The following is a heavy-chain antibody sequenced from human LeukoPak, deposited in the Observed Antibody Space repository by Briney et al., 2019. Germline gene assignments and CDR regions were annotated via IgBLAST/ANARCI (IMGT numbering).Heavy chain of an antibody. V-gene: IGHV4-59*01. CDR1: GGSISSYY. CDR2: IYYSGST. J-gene: IGHJ3*02. D-gene: IGHD5/OR15-5a*01. Sequence: SETLSLTCTASGGSISSYYWSWIRQPPGKGLEWIGYIYYSGSTNYNPSLKSRVTISVDTSKNQFSLKLSSVTAADTAVYYCARDDVWANAFDIWGQGTMVTVSS. CDR3: ARDDVWANAFDI.